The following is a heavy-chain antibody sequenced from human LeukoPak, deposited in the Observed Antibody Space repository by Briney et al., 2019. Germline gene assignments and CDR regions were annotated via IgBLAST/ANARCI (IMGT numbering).Heavy chain of an antibody. D-gene: IGHD3-3*01. J-gene: IGHJ6*03. Sequence: PSETLSLTCAVYGGSFSGYYWSWIRQPPGKGLEWIGEINHSGSTNYNPSLKSRVTISVDTSKNQFSLKLSSVTAADTAVYYCARGNSYYDFWSGYYSDYYYYMDVWGKGTTVTVSS. CDR3: ARGNSYYDFWSGYYSDYYYYMDV. V-gene: IGHV4-34*01. CDR2: INHSGST. CDR1: GGSFSGYY.